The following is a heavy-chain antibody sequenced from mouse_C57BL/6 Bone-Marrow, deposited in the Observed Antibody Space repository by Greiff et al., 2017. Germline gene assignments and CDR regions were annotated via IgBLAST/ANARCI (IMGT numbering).Heavy chain of an antibody. CDR2: INPSNGGT. J-gene: IGHJ4*01. Sequence: VQLQQPGTELVKPGASVKLSCKASGYTFTSYWMHWVKQRPGQGLEWIGNINPSNGGTNYNEKFKSKATLTVDTSSSTAYMPVSSLTSEDSAVYYCARDGYGCAMDYWGQGTSVTVSA. D-gene: IGHD2-2*01. CDR1: GYTFTSYW. V-gene: IGHV1-53*01. CDR3: ARDGYGCAMDY.